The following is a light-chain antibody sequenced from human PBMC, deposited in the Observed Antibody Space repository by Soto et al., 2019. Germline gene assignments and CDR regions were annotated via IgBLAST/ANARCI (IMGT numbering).Light chain of an antibody. V-gene: IGKV4-1*01. Sequence: DIVLTQSPESLAVFLGERATINCKSSQSVLYSSNNKNYLAWYQQKPGQPPKLLIYWASTRESGVPDRFSGSGSGTDFTLTISSLQTEDVAVYYCQQYYITPWTFGQGTKVEIK. CDR3: QQYYITPWT. CDR1: QSVLYSSNNKNY. CDR2: WAS. J-gene: IGKJ1*01.